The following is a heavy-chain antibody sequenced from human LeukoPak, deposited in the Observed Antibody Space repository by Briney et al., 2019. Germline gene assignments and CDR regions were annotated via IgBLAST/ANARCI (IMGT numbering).Heavy chain of an antibody. CDR1: GFTFGDYA. J-gene: IGHJ4*02. D-gene: IGHD3-9*01. CDR2: IRSKAYGGTT. CDR3: TRVRDYDILTGYSFSYFDY. V-gene: IGHV3-49*04. Sequence: PGRSLRLSCTASGFTFGDYAMSWVRQAPGKGLEWVGFIRSKAYGGTTEYAASVKGRFTISRDDSKSIAYLQMNSLKTEDTAVYYCTRVRDYDILTGYSFSYFDYWGQGTLVTVSS.